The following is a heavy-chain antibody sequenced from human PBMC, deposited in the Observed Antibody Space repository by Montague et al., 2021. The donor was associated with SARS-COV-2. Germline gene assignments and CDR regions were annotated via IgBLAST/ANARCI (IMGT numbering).Heavy chain of an antibody. Sequence: SETLSLTCAVYGGSFGGHYWSWIRQPPGKGLEWIGEINHSGSTNXNPSLKSRVTISVDTSKNQFSLKLSSVTAADTAVYYCARHVDSYGPYYFDYWGQGTLVTVSS. J-gene: IGHJ4*02. CDR2: INHSGST. CDR1: GGSFGGHY. CDR3: ARHVDSYGPYYFDY. D-gene: IGHD5-18*01. V-gene: IGHV4-34*01.